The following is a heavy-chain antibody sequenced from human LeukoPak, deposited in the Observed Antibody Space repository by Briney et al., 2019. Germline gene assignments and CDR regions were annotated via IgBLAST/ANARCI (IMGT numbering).Heavy chain of an antibody. Sequence: SVKVSCKASGGTFSSYAISWVRQAPGQGLEWMGGIIPIFGTANYAQKFQGRVTITADESTSTAYMELSSLRSEDTAVYYCATDLQVVTLRRYYYYGMDVWGQGTTVTVSS. CDR1: GGTFSSYA. D-gene: IGHD4-23*01. CDR3: ATDLQVVTLRRYYYYGMDV. J-gene: IGHJ6*02. CDR2: IIPIFGTA. V-gene: IGHV1-69*01.